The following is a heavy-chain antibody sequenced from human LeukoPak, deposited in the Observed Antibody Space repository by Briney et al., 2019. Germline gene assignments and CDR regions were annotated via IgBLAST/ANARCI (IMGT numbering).Heavy chain of an antibody. CDR1: GGTFSSYA. CDR2: IIPILGIA. D-gene: IGHD6-13*01. V-gene: IGHV1-69*04. Sequence: ASVKVSCKASGGTFSSYAISWVRQAPGQGLEWMGRIIPILGIANYAQKFQGRVTITADKSTSTAYMELSSLRSEDTAVYYCVGAAGRRSFDIWGQGTMVTVSS. CDR3: VGAAGRRSFDI. J-gene: IGHJ3*02.